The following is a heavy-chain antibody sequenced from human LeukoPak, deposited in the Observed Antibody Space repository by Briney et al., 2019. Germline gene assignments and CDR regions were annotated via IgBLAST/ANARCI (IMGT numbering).Heavy chain of an antibody. V-gene: IGHV1-46*01. CDR1: GYTFTIYY. CDR3: ARARAVDTDMLDY. D-gene: IGHD5-18*01. Sequence: ASVKVSCKASGYTFTIYYMHWVRQAPGQGLEWMGIINPSGGSTSYAQKFQGRVTVTRDTSTSTVYMELSSLRSEDTAVSYCARARAVDTDMLDYWGQGTLVTVSS. J-gene: IGHJ4*02. CDR2: INPSGGST.